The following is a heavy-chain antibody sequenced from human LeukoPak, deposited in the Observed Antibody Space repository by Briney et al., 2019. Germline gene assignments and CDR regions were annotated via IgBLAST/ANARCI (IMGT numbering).Heavy chain of an antibody. CDR1: GLTFSSYW. V-gene: IGHV3-7*01. CDR3: ARAYRYGYDY. Sequence: PGGSLRLSCAASGLTFSSYWMSWVRQAPGKGLEWVANIKQVGSEKNYVDSMKGRLTISRDNAKNSLHLQMNSLRAEDTAVYYCARAYRYGYDYWGQGTLVTVSS. D-gene: IGHD5-18*01. J-gene: IGHJ4*02. CDR2: IKQVGSEK.